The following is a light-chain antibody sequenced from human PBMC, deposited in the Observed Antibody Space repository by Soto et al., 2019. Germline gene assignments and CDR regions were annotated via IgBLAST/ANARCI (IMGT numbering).Light chain of an antibody. CDR3: QQYYSYPLT. V-gene: IGKV1-8*01. Sequence: AIRMTQSPSSLPASKGDRVTITCRASQGISSYLAWYQQKPGKAPKLLIYAASILQSGVPSRFSGSGSGTDFTLTISCLQSEDFATYYCQQYYSYPLTFGGGTKVEIK. CDR2: AAS. J-gene: IGKJ4*01. CDR1: QGISSY.